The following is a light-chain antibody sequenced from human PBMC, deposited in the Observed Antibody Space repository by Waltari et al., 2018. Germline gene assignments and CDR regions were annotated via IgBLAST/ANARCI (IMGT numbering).Light chain of an antibody. CDR3: QQYYSTPYT. Sequence: DIVMTQSPDSLAVSLGDRATINCKSSQSVLYSSNNKNYLAWYQQKPGPPPKLLIYWASTRESGVPDRFSGSGSGTDFTLTISSLQAEDVAVYYCQQYYSTPYTFGQGTKLEIK. CDR2: WAS. CDR1: QSVLYSSNNKNY. V-gene: IGKV4-1*01. J-gene: IGKJ2*01.